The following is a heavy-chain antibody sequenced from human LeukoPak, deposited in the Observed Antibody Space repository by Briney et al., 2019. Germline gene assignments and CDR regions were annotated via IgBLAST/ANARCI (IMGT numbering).Heavy chain of an antibody. J-gene: IGHJ5*02. CDR3: ARVRGACSSTSCYRGLWFDH. D-gene: IGHD2-2*02. Sequence: SETLSLTCTVSGGSFSSYYWSWVRQPPGKGLEGIGYIYYSGSTNYNPSLKSRVTISVDTSKNQFSLKLSSVTAADTAVYYCARVRGACSSTSCYRGLWFDHWGQGTLVTVSS. CDR2: IYYSGST. CDR1: GGSFSSYY. V-gene: IGHV4-59*12.